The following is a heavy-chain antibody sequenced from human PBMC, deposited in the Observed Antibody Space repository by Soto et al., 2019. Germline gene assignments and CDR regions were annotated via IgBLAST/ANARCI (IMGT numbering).Heavy chain of an antibody. V-gene: IGHV3-53*01. Sequence: EVQLVESGGGLIQPGGSLRLSCAASGFSVSNNRMSWVRQAPGKGLEWVSVIYSSGSTSYADSVRGRFTISRDNSKNTLYIQMNSLSAEDTAVYYCARERSGSSAECWGQGTLVTVSS. CDR2: IYSSGST. CDR1: GFSVSNNR. J-gene: IGHJ4*02. CDR3: ARERSGSSAEC. D-gene: IGHD6-19*01.